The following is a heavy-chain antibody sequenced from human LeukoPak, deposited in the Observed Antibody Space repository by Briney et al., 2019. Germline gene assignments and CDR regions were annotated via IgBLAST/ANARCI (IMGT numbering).Heavy chain of an antibody. CDR2: IYHSGST. V-gene: IGHV4-38-2*02. CDR1: GYSISSGYY. D-gene: IGHD6-19*01. J-gene: IGHJ4*02. CDR3: ARDHGSGWPYFDY. Sequence: SETLSLTCAVSGYSISSGYYWGWIRQPPGKGLEGIGSIYHSGSTYYNPSLKSRVTISVDTSKNQFSLKLSSVTAADTAVYYCARDHGSGWPYFDYWGQGTLVTVSS.